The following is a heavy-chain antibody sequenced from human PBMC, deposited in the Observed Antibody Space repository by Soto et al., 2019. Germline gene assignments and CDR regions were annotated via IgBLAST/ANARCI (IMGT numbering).Heavy chain of an antibody. CDR2: IYYSGST. J-gene: IGHJ4*02. V-gene: IGHV4-59*01. Sequence: SETLSLTCTVSGGSISSYYWSWIRQPSGKGLEWIGYIYYSGSTNYNPSLKSRVTISVDTSKNQFSLKLSSVTAADTAVYYCARDNGWDSSGYYEQGFDYWGQGTLVTSPQ. D-gene: IGHD3-22*01. CDR1: GGSISSYY. CDR3: ARDNGWDSSGYYEQGFDY.